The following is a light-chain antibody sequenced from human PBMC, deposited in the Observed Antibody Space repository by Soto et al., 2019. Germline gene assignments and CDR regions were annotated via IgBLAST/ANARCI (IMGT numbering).Light chain of an antibody. V-gene: IGLV2-14*01. CDR2: EVN. Sequence: QSALTQPVSVSGSPGQSITISCTGTSGDVGGYNYVSWYQQHPGKAPKLMIYEVNNRPSGVSNRFSGSKSGNTASLTISGLQAEDEADYYCSSYTSSSTFYVFGTGTKVTV. J-gene: IGLJ1*01. CDR3: SSYTSSSTFYV. CDR1: SGDVGGYNY.